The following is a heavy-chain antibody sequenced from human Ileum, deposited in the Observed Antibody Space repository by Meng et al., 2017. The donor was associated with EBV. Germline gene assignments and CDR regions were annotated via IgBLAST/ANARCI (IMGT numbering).Heavy chain of an antibody. CDR1: GASVTSSGYY. CDR2: VNYNGDS. D-gene: IGHD1-26*01. V-gene: IGHV4-61*08. J-gene: IGHJ4*02. CDR3: ARDLRVGGAFDY. Sequence: QRHLKQSGPGLVRPSETLSPTCTGSGASVTSSGYYWSWLRQSPGKGLEWLGYVNYNGDSTYNPSLKSRVTIFIDTSKKQFYLNLTSATAADTAIYYCARDLRVGGAFDYWGQGTLVTVSS.